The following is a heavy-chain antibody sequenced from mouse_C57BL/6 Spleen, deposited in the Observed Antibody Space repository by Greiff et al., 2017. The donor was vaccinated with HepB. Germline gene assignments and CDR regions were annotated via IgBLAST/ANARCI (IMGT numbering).Heavy chain of an antibody. J-gene: IGHJ2*01. CDR2: IWTGGGT. Sequence: VHLVESGPGLVAPSQSLSITCTVSGFSLTSYAISWVRQPPGKGLEWLGVIWTGGGTNYNSALKSRLSISKDNSKSQVFLKMNSLQTDDTARYYCARNYYYGSSYYFDYWGQGTTLTVSS. CDR1: GFSLTSYA. V-gene: IGHV2-9-1*01. CDR3: ARNYYYGSSYYFDY. D-gene: IGHD1-1*01.